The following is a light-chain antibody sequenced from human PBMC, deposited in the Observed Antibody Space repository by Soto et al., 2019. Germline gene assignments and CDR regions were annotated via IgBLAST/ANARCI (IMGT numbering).Light chain of an antibody. CDR1: SSDIGAYNY. J-gene: IGLJ1*01. V-gene: IGLV2-14*01. CDR2: EVS. Sequence: QSVLTQPASVSGSPGQSITISCTGSSSDIGAYNYVSWFQQYPVKAPKLIISEVSNRPSGVSNRFSGSESGTAASLTISGLQTEDEADYFCFSFTTDWTHVFGTGTKLTVL. CDR3: FSFTTDWTHV.